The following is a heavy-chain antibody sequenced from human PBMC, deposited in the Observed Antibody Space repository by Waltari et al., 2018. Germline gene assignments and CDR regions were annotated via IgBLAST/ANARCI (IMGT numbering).Heavy chain of an antibody. J-gene: IGHJ5*02. Sequence: QVQLQESGPGLVKPSATLSLTCTVSGGSISSHYWSWIRQPPGKGLEWIGYIYYSGSTNYNPSLKSRVTISVDTSKNQFSLKLSSVTAADTAVYYCAREYSYCSGGSCYSGWFDPWGQGTLVTVSS. CDR2: IYYSGST. CDR1: GGSISSHY. V-gene: IGHV4-59*11. CDR3: AREYSYCSGGSCYSGWFDP. D-gene: IGHD2-15*01.